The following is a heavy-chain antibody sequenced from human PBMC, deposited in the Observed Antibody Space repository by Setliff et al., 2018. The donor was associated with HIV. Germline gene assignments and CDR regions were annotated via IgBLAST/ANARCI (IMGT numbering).Heavy chain of an antibody. CDR1: GFTVSSNE. Sequence: PGGSLRLSCAASGFTVSSNEMSWVRQAPGKGLEWVSSISGGSTYYADSRKGRFTISRDNSKNTLYLQMNSLRAEDTAIYYCATRAVAGLPYYFDYWGPGTLVTVSS. D-gene: IGHD6-19*01. CDR2: ISGGST. V-gene: IGHV3-66*01. J-gene: IGHJ4*02. CDR3: ATRAVAGLPYYFDY.